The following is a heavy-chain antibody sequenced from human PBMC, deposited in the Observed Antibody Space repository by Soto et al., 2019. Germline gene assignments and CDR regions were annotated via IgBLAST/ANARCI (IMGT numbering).Heavy chain of an antibody. CDR2: INAGNGNT. V-gene: IGHV1-3*01. D-gene: IGHD2-15*01. CDR1: GYTFSNFA. Sequence: ASVKVSCKASGYTFSNFAMHWVRQAPGQRLEWMGWINAGNGNTKYSQKFQGRVTITRDTSASTAYMELSSLRSEDTAVYYCARDLGGWPDYWGQGTLVTAPQ. J-gene: IGHJ4*02. CDR3: ARDLGGWPDY.